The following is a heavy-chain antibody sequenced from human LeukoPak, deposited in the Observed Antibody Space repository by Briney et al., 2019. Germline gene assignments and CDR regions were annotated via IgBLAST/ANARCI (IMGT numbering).Heavy chain of an antibody. J-gene: IGHJ4*02. D-gene: IGHD2-15*01. V-gene: IGHV3-21*01. CDR1: GFTFSSYS. CDR2: ISSSSSYI. Sequence: GGSLRLSCAASGFTFSSYSMNWVRQAPGEGLEWVSSISSSSSYIYYAESVKGRFTISRDNAKNLLYLQMNSLRAEDTAVYFCARARLGFARGIGTNYFDYWGQGTLVTVSS. CDR3: ARARLGFARGIGTNYFDY.